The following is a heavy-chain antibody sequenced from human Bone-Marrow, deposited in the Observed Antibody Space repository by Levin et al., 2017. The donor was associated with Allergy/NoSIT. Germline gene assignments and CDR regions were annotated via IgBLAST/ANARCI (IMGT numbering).Heavy chain of an antibody. Sequence: GESLKISCAASGFTFDNYAISWVRQAPGKGLEWVSAISGSGRSTYYADSVKGRFTISRDNSRDTLYLQLHSLGVEDTAVYYCAKDVGEYTYGPLDYWGQGTLVTVPS. CDR2: ISGSGRST. CDR1: GFTFDNYA. D-gene: IGHD5-18*01. CDR3: AKDVGEYTYGPLDY. V-gene: IGHV3-23*01. J-gene: IGHJ4*02.